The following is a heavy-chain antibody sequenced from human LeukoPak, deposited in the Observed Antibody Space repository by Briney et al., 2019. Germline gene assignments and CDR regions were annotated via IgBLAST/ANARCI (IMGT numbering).Heavy chain of an antibody. Sequence: GGSLRLSCAASGFTFSSYAMHWVRQAPGKGLEWVAVISYDGSNKYYADSVKGRFTISRDNSKNTLYLQMNSLRAEDTAVYYCARGYYYDSSGTFDAFDIWGQGTMVTVSS. D-gene: IGHD3-22*01. CDR2: ISYDGSNK. CDR1: GFTFSSYA. J-gene: IGHJ3*02. CDR3: ARGYYYDSSGTFDAFDI. V-gene: IGHV3-30-3*01.